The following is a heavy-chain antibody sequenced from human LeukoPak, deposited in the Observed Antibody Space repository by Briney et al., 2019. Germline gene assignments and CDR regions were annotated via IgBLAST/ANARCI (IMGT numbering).Heavy chain of an antibody. D-gene: IGHD2-21*01. Sequence: SETLSLTCTVSGYSISSTYYWGWIRQPPGKGLQWIGSIYYSGTTYYNLSLKSRVTMSVDTSKNQFSLKLSSVTVADTAVYYCARSYCGGDCYSLGWFDPWGQGALVTVSS. CDR3: ARSYCGGDCYSLGWFDP. J-gene: IGHJ5*02. V-gene: IGHV4-38-2*02. CDR1: GYSISSTYY. CDR2: IYYSGTT.